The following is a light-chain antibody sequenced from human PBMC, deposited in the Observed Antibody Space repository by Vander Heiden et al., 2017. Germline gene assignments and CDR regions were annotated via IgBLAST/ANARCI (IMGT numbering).Light chain of an antibody. J-gene: IGLJ3*02. CDR3: SSFTNNSTWV. CDR2: NVS. Sequence: QSALPHPASVSGSPGQPVTFSCTGTSSDVGGYDYVSWYQQQPGKDPKLMIYNVSNRPSGVSNRFSGSKSGNTASLTISGLQAEDEADYYCSSFTNNSTWVFGGGTKLTVL. CDR1: SSDVGGYDY. V-gene: IGLV2-14*01.